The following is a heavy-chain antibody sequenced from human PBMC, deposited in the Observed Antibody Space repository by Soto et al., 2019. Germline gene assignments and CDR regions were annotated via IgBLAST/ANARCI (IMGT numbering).Heavy chain of an antibody. D-gene: IGHD6-6*01. J-gene: IGHJ4*02. V-gene: IGHV3-30*18. Sequence: GGSLRLSCAASGFTFSSYGMHWVRQAPGKGLEWVAVISYDGSNKYYADSVKGRFTISRDNSKNTLYLQMNSLRAEDTAVYYCAKGEALTPTYFDYWGQGTLVTSPQ. CDR2: ISYDGSNK. CDR1: GFTFSSYG. CDR3: AKGEALTPTYFDY.